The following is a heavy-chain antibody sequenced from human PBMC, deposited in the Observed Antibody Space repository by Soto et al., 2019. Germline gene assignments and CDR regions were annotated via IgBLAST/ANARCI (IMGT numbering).Heavy chain of an antibody. V-gene: IGHV3-30*18. Sequence: QVQLVASGGGVVQPGRSLRLSCAASGFTFSSYGMHWVRQAPGKGLEWVAVISYDGSNQYYADSVKGRFTISRDNRKNTLYLEMNSLRAEDTSVYYCAKDGTRIQLWVRPHLHCDYWGQGTLVAFAS. CDR1: GFTFSSYG. CDR3: AKDGTRIQLWVRPHLHCDY. D-gene: IGHD5-18*01. CDR2: ISYDGSNQ. J-gene: IGHJ4*02.